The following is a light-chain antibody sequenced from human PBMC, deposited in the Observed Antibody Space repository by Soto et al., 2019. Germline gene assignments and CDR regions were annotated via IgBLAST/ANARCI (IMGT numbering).Light chain of an antibody. CDR2: EVS. J-gene: IGLJ2*01. Sequence: QSALTQPPSASGSPGQSVTISCTGTSSDVGGYNYVSWYQKHPDKAPKLMIYEVSKRPSGVPDRFSGSKSGNTASLTVSGRQTEDEADYYCSSYAGSNMVFGGGTKVTVL. CDR1: SSDVGGYNY. V-gene: IGLV2-8*01. CDR3: SSYAGSNMV.